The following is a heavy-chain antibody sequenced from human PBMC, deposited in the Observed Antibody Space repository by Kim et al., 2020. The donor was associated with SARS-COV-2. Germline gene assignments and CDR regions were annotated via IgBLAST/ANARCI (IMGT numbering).Heavy chain of an antibody. Sequence: PSHKSRVNMSVDTSKNQFCRKLSPVTAADTAVYYCARESGLYGAGAFDIWGQGTMVTVSS. V-gene: IGHV4-31*02. D-gene: IGHD4-17*01. CDR3: ARESGLYGAGAFDI. J-gene: IGHJ3*02.